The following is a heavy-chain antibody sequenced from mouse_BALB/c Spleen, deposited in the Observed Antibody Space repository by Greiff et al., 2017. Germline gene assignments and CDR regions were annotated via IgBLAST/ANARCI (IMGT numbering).Heavy chain of an antibody. CDR1: GFTFSSYA. D-gene: IGHD2-4*01. V-gene: IGHV5-6-5*01. J-gene: IGHJ3*01. CDR2: ISSGGST. Sequence: EVKLMESGGGLVKPGGSLKLSCAASGFTFSSYAMSWVRQTPEKRLEWVASISSGGSTYYPDSVKGRFTISRDNARNILYLQMSSLRSEDTAMYYCARGGLYYDYDWFAYWGQGTLVTVSA. CDR3: ARGGLYYDYDWFAY.